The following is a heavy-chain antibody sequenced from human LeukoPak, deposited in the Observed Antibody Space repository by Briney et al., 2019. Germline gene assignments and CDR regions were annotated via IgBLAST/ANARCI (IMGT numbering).Heavy chain of an antibody. CDR1: GFTFSDYY. CDR3: AREQLEQQDAFDI. J-gene: IGHJ3*02. CDR2: ISSSGSTI. V-gene: IGHV3-11*01. D-gene: IGHD1/OR15-1a*01. Sequence: GGSLRLSCAASGFTFSDYYMSWIRQAPGKGLEWVSYISSSGSTIYYADSVKGRFTLSRDNAKNSLYLQMNSLRAEDTAVYYCAREQLEQQDAFDIWGQGTMVTVSS.